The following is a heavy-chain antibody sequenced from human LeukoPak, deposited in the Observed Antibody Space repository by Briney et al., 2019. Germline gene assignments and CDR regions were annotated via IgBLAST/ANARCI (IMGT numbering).Heavy chain of an antibody. V-gene: IGHV3-64D*06. CDR1: GFTFSSYT. D-gene: IGHD6-19*01. CDR2: ISGNGGGT. CDR3: VPQWLGTA. J-gene: IGHJ5*02. Sequence: GGSLRLSCSASGFTFSSYTMHWVRQTPGRGLEYVSLISGNGGGTYYADSVKGRFTISRDNSKNTLYLQMSSLRAEDTAVYYCVPQWLGTAWGQGTLVTVSS.